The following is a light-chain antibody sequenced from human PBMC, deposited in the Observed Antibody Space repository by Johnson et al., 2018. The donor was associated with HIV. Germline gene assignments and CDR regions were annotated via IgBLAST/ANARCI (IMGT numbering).Light chain of an antibody. CDR3: GTWDSSLYVFV. CDR1: SSNIGNNY. V-gene: IGLV1-51*02. J-gene: IGLJ1*01. Sequence: QLVLTQPPSVSAAPGQKVTISCSGSSSNIGNNYVSWYQQLPGTAPKLLIYENNKRPSGIPDRFSGSKSGTSATLGITGLQTGDEADYYCGTWDSSLYVFVFGSGTKVTVL. CDR2: ENN.